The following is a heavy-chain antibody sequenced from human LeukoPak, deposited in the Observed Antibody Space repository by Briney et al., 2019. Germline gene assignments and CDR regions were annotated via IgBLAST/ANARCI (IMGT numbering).Heavy chain of an antibody. Sequence: ASVKVSCKASGYTFTSYDINWVRQASGQGLEWMGWMNPNSGNTGSAQKFQGRVTMTSNTSISTAYMELSSLRSEDTAVYYCARGLRRQQQLLRAFDYWGQGPPVTVSS. D-gene: IGHD6-13*01. CDR2: MNPNSGNT. V-gene: IGHV1-8*01. CDR1: GYTFTSYD. J-gene: IGHJ4*02. CDR3: ARGLRRQQQLLRAFDY.